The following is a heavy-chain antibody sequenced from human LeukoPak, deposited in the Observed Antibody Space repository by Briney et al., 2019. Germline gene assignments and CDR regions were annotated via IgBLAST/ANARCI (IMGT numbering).Heavy chain of an antibody. D-gene: IGHD6-19*01. V-gene: IGHV5-51*01. CDR3: ARPSSSGSIDAFAI. Sequence: GESLKISCQGSGYSFTNYWIGWVRQMPGKGLEWMGIIYPGDSDTRYSPSFQGQVTISADKSISAAYLQWSSLKASDTAIYYCARPSSSGSIDAFAIWGQGTMVTVSS. J-gene: IGHJ3*02. CDR2: IYPGDSDT. CDR1: GYSFTNYW.